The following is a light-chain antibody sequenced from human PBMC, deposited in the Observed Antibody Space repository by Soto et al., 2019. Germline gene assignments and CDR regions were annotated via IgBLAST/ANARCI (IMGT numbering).Light chain of an antibody. CDR1: RPTIGSNL. V-gene: IGLV1-44*01. J-gene: IGLJ3*02. CDR3: ASWDDSLKGVL. Sequence: QSVLTQPPSASGTPGQRVSVSGSGGRPTIGSNLVSCDQQLPGTAPKLLLYFNDQRPAGVPDRFSGSKSGTSASLAVSELQSEDEADYFCASWDDSLKGVLFGGGTKVTVL. CDR2: FND.